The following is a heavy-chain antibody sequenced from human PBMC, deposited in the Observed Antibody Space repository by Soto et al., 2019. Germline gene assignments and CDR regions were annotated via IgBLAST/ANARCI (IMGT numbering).Heavy chain of an antibody. J-gene: IGHJ4*02. V-gene: IGHV5-51*01. CDR2: IFPGDSDT. D-gene: IGHD1-7*01. Sequence: PGESLKISCQGSGYSFGAYWIGWVRQMPGKGLEWMGIIFPGDSDTRYRPSFQGQVTISVDKSINTAYLQWSSLKTSDTAMYFCERGGITGTPPDYWGQGTQVTVSS. CDR3: ERGGITGTPPDY. CDR1: GYSFGAYW.